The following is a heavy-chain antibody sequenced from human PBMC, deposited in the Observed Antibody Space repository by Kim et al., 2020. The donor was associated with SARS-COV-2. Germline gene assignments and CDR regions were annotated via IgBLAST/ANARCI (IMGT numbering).Heavy chain of an antibody. D-gene: IGHD4-17*01. V-gene: IGHV3-33*01. CDR3: ARDLLRATTGTYYYYGMDV. J-gene: IGHJ6*02. CDR2: IWYDGSNK. Sequence: GRSLRLSCAASGFTFSSYGMHWVRQAPGKGLEWVAVIWYDGSNKYYADSVKGRFTISRDNSKNTLYLQMNSLRAEDTAVYYCARDLLRATTGTYYYYGMDVWGQGTTVTVSS. CDR1: GFTFSSYG.